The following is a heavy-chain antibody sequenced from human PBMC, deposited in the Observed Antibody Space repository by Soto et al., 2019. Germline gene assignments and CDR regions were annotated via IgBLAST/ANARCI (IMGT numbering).Heavy chain of an antibody. CDR1: GGSISSGDYY. CDR2: IYCSGST. J-gene: IGHJ6*01. D-gene: IGHD3-10*01. V-gene: IGHV4-30-4*01. Sequence: SETLSLTCTVSGGSISSGDYYWSWIRQPPGKGLEWIGYIYCSGSTYYNPSLKSRVTISVDTSKNQFSLKLSSVTAADTAVYYCARTSLGYGSGSSNMDAWGQGTTVTVSS. CDR3: ARTSLGYGSGSSNMDA.